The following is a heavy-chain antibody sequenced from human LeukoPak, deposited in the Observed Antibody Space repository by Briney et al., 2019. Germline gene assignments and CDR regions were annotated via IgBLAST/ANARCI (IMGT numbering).Heavy chain of an antibody. J-gene: IGHJ4*02. Sequence: SETLSLTCTISGGSVSDYYWSWIRQSPGKGLEWIGYIYHTGSTSYSPSLKSRVTISVDKSKNQFSLKLSSVTAADTAVYYCARQELRFLEWLSYFDYWGQGTLVTVSS. V-gene: IGHV4-59*08. CDR1: GGSVSDYY. CDR3: ARQELRFLEWLSYFDY. D-gene: IGHD3-3*01. CDR2: IYHTGST.